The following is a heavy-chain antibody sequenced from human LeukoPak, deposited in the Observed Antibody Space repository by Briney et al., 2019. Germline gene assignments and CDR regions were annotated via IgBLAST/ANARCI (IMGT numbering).Heavy chain of an antibody. J-gene: IGHJ4*02. V-gene: IGHV5-51*01. CDR2: IYPGDSDT. CDR3: ARTTNGTLSSPLDY. Sequence: GESLKISCKGSGYSFTSYWIGWVRQMPGKGLEWMGIIYPGDSDTRYSPSFQGQVTISVDKSINTAYLQWSSLQASDTAMYYCARTTNGTLSSPLDYWGQGTLVTVSS. D-gene: IGHD2-8*01. CDR1: GYSFTSYW.